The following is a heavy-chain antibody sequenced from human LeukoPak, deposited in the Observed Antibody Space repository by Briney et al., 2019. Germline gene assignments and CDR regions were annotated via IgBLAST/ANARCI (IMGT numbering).Heavy chain of an antibody. CDR2: ISSIGSTT. CDR1: GVAFRSYE. Sequence: GRSLRLSCAASGVAFRSYEMNWVGEAPGKGVEWVSYISSIGSTTHYADSVKGRFTISRDNAKKSLYLQMNSLRADDTAVYYCARDNYDSSGYYFYWGQGTLVTVSS. D-gene: IGHD3-22*01. V-gene: IGHV3-48*03. J-gene: IGHJ4*02. CDR3: ARDNYDSSGYYFY.